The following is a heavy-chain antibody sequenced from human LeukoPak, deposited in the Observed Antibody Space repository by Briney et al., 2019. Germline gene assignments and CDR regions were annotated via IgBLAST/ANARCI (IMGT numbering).Heavy chain of an antibody. J-gene: IGHJ3*02. Sequence: GGSLRLSCAASGFTFSDYWMSWVRQAPGKGLEWVTNIKKDGSDKYYVDSVKGRFTVSRDNAQNSLYLQMNSLRAEDTAVYYCARDWVPTVIGGDTFDIWGQGTLVTVSS. CDR1: GFTFSDYW. CDR2: IKKDGSDK. CDR3: ARDWVPTVIGGDTFDI. D-gene: IGHD4-11*01. V-gene: IGHV3-7*01.